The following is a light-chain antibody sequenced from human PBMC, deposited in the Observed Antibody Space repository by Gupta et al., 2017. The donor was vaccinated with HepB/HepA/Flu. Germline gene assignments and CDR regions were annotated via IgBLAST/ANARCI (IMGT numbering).Light chain of an antibody. CDR1: QSVSSN. J-gene: IGKJ5*01. CDR2: GAS. CDR3: QQDNNWPFT. Sequence: EIVMTQSPATLSVSPGERATLSCRASQSVSSNLAWYQQKPGQAPRLLIYGASTRATGIPARFSGSGSGKEFTLTISSLQSEDFAVYYCQQDNNWPFTFGQGTRMEIK. V-gene: IGKV3-15*01.